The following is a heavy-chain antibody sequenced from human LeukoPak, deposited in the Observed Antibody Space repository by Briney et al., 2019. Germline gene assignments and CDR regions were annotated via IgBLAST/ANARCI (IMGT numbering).Heavy chain of an antibody. CDR3: AKDVRTMIVVVLNYFDY. CDR1: GFTFSSYA. CDR2: ISGSGGST. Sequence: PGGSLRLSCAASGFTFSSYAMSWVRQAPGKGLEWVSAISGSGGSTYYADSVKGRFTISRDNSKNTLYLQMNSLRAEDTAVYYCAKDVRTMIVVVLNYFDYRGQGTLVTVSS. J-gene: IGHJ4*02. D-gene: IGHD3-22*01. V-gene: IGHV3-23*01.